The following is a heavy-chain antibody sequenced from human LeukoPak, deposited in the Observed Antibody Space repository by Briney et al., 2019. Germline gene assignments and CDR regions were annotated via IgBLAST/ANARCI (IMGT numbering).Heavy chain of an antibody. J-gene: IGHJ4*02. CDR1: GGSISSGSYY. CDR2: IYYSGST. Sequence: PSETLSLTCTVSGGSISSGSYYWGWIRQPPGKGLEWIASIYYSGSTYYNPSLKSRVTISEHTSENQFSLKLSSVTAADTAVYYCARGPRNFDYWGQGTLVIVSS. CDR3: ARGPRNFDY. V-gene: IGHV4-39*07.